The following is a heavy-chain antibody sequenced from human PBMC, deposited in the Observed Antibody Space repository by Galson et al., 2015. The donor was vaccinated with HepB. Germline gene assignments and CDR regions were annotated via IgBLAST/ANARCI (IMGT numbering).Heavy chain of an antibody. J-gene: IGHJ3*02. D-gene: IGHD3-9*01. V-gene: IGHV3-48*01. Sequence: SLRLSCAASGFTFSSYSMNWVRQAPGKGLEWVSYISSSSSTIYYADSVKGRFTISRDNAKNSLYLQMNSLRAEDTAVYYCATSAPDEDILTGSPIWDDAFDIWGQGTMVTVSS. CDR3: ATSAPDEDILTGSPIWDDAFDI. CDR2: ISSSSSTI. CDR1: GFTFSSYS.